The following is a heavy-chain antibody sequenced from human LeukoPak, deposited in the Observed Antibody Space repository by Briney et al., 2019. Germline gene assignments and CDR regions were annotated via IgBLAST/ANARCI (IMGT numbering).Heavy chain of an antibody. CDR2: IRYDGTNT. CDR3: VKDRDWNSSTWYGDY. Sequence: GGSLRLSCAASGFTFSSYGMHWVRQAPGKGLEWVTFIRYDGTNTYYADSVEGRFTTSRDNSKNTLYLQMNSLRAEDTAVYYCVKDRDWNSSTWYGDYWGQGTLVTVSS. CDR1: GFTFSSYG. J-gene: IGHJ4*02. V-gene: IGHV3-30*02. D-gene: IGHD6-13*01.